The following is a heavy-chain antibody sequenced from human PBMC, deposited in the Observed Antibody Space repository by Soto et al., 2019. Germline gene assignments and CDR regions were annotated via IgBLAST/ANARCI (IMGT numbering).Heavy chain of an antibody. D-gene: IGHD1-1*01. J-gene: IGHJ4*02. CDR3: ARDRVLNGLFDY. CDR1: GYTLTSYG. CDR2: IDGGSGNT. Sequence: QIQLVQSGAEVKKPGASVKVSGKASGYTLTSYGIHWERQAPGQGIEWMGGIDGGSGNTKYSPKIQGRVTVTRDTSASTAYMELSSLRSEDTAVYYCARDRVLNGLFDYWGQGTLVTVS. V-gene: IGHV1-3*01.